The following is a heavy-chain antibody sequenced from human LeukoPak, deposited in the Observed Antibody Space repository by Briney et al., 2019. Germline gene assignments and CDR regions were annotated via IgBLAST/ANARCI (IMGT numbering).Heavy chain of an antibody. CDR1: GYTFTSYG. Sequence: ASVKVSCKASGYTFTSYGISWVRQAPGQGLEWMGWISAYNGNTNYAQKLQGRVTMTTDTSTSTAYMELRSLRSDDTAVYHCARVSSMVADFYYYGMDVWGQGTTVTVSS. D-gene: IGHD4/OR15-4a*01. V-gene: IGHV1-18*01. CDR2: ISAYNGNT. J-gene: IGHJ6*02. CDR3: ARVSSMVADFYYYGMDV.